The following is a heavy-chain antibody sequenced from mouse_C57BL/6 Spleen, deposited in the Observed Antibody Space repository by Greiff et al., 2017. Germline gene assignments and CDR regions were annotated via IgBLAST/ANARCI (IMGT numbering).Heavy chain of an antibody. CDR1: GFTFSSYA. CDR2: ISDGGSYT. CDR3: AREDWEGGFAY. D-gene: IGHD4-1*01. V-gene: IGHV5-4*01. Sequence: EVMLVESGGGLVKPGGSLKLSCAASGFTFSSYAMSWVRQTPEKRLEWVATISDGGSYTYYPDNVKGRFTISRDNAKNNLYLQMSHLKSEDTAMYYCAREDWEGGFAYWGQGTLVTVSA. J-gene: IGHJ3*01.